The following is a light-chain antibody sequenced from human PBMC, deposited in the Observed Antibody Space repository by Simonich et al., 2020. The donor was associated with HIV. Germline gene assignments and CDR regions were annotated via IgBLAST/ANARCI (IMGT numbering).Light chain of an antibody. J-gene: IGKJ2*01. CDR2: GAS. V-gene: IGKV3D-20*02. Sequence: EIVLTQYPGTMSLSPGERPTLSCRASQSVSSSYLAWYQQKPGQAPRLLIYGASNRATGIPARFSGSGSGTDCTLTISSLEPEDFAVYYCQQRSNWSMYTFGQGTKLEIK. CDR1: QSVSSSY. CDR3: QQRSNWSMYT.